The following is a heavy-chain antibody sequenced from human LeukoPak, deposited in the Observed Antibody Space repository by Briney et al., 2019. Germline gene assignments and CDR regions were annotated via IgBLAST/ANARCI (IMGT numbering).Heavy chain of an antibody. D-gene: IGHD3-22*01. J-gene: IGHJ4*02. V-gene: IGHV1-18*01. CDR2: ISAYNGNT. CDR1: GYTFTSYG. Sequence: ASVKVSCKTFGYTFTSYGISWVRQAPGQGLEWMGWISAYNGNTNYAQKLQGRVTMTTDTSTSTAYMELRSLRSDDTAVYYCARDEVPIYYDSSGYYFGYWGQGTLVTVSS. CDR3: ARDEVPIYYDSSGYYFGY.